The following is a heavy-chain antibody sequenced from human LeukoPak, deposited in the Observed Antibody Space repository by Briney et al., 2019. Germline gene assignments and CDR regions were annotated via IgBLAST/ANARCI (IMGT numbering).Heavy chain of an antibody. Sequence: GGSLRLSCAASGFNFNDYDINWVRLVPGKGLEWVSGINWNSVHIGYADSVKGRFTISRDNSKSTLSLQMNSLRAEDTAIYYCATYRQVLLPFESWGQGTLVAVSS. D-gene: IGHD2-8*02. J-gene: IGHJ4*02. CDR1: GFNFNDYD. CDR3: ATYRQVLLPFES. V-gene: IGHV3-20*04. CDR2: INWNSVHI.